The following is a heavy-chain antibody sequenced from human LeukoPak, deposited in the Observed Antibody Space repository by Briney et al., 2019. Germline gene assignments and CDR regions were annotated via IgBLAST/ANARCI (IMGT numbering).Heavy chain of an antibody. CDR1: GFTFSSYA. CDR2: ISGSGGST. D-gene: IGHD3-10*01. CDR3: AKDGPYYYGSGSYPNWFDP. Sequence: GGSLRLSCAASGFTFSSYAMSWVRQAPGKGLEWVSAISGSGGSTYYADSVKGRFTISRDNSKNTLYLQMTSLRAEDTAVYYCAKDGPYYYGSGSYPNWFDPWGQGTLVTVSS. V-gene: IGHV3-23*01. J-gene: IGHJ5*02.